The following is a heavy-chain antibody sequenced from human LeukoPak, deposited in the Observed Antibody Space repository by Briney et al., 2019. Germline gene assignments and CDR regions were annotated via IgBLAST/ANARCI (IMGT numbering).Heavy chain of an antibody. J-gene: IGHJ4*02. V-gene: IGHV1-46*03. CDR1: GYTFTSYY. Sequence: ASVKVSCKASGYTFTSYYMHWVRQAPGQGLEWMGIINPSGGSTSYAQKFQGRVTMTRDTSTSTVYVELSSLRSEDTAAYYCARGAWGYDILTGYYAILDYWGQGTLVTVSS. CDR2: INPSGGST. D-gene: IGHD3-9*01. CDR3: ARGAWGYDILTGYYAILDY.